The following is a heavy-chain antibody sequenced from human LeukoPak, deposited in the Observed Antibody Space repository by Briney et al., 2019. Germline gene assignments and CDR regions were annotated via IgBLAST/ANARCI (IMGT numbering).Heavy chain of an antibody. V-gene: IGHV4-39*01. J-gene: IGHJ5*02. CDR3: ARHYGP. Sequence: PSETLSLTCTVSGGSIRSSYYYWGWIRQPPGKGLEWIGSIYDSGSTYYNPSLKSRVTISVDTSKNQFSLKLNSMTAADTAVYYRARHYGPWGQGTLVTVSS. CDR1: GGSIRSSYYY. D-gene: IGHD3-10*01. CDR2: IYDSGST.